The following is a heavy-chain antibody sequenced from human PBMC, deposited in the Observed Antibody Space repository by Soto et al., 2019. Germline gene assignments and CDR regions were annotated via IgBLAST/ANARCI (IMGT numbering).Heavy chain of an antibody. D-gene: IGHD2-2*01. CDR2: IIPIFGTA. J-gene: IGHJ4*02. Sequence: QVQLVQSGAEVKKPGSSVKVSCKASGGTFSSYAISWVRQAPGQGLEWMGGIIPIFGTANYAQKFQGRVTITADESTSTAYMELSSLRSEDTAVYYCARGASYYCSSTSCYSYFDYWGQGTLVTVSS. V-gene: IGHV1-69*01. CDR3: ARGASYYCSSTSCYSYFDY. CDR1: GGTFSSYA.